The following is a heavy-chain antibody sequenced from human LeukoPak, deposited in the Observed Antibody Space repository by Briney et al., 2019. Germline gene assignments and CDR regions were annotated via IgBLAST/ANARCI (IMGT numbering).Heavy chain of an antibody. CDR1: GFTFSSYE. CDR2: ISSSGSSI. J-gene: IGHJ4*02. CDR3: ARDYNTVGTYEGDY. Sequence: GGSLRLSCVASGFTFSSYEMNWVRQAPGKGLEWVSYISSSGSSIYYADSVKGRFTISRDNAKNSLYLQMNSLRAEDTAVYYCARDYNTVGTYEGDYWGQGTLVTVSS. D-gene: IGHD1-26*01. V-gene: IGHV3-48*03.